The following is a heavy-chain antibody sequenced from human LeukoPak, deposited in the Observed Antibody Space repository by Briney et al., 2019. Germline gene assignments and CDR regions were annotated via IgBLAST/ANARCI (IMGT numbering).Heavy chain of an antibody. CDR2: ISYDGSNK. D-gene: IGHD2-15*01. Sequence: PGGSLRLSCAASGFTFSSYGMHWVRQAPGKGLEWVAVISYDGSNKYYADSVKGRFTISRDNSKNTLYLQMNSLRAEDTAVYYCAKDRDQIGYCSGGSCYSAGFDYWGQGTLVTVSS. J-gene: IGHJ4*02. CDR1: GFTFSSYG. CDR3: AKDRDQIGYCSGGSCYSAGFDY. V-gene: IGHV3-30*18.